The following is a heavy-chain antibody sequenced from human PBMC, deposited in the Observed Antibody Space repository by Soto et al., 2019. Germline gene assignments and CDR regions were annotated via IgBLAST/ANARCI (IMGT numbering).Heavy chain of an antibody. CDR3: VRWAVGELEH. D-gene: IGHD1-26*01. J-gene: IGHJ1*01. Sequence: QVELVQSGSEVRKPRASVRVSCKASGYTFTGYYMHWVRQAPGQGLEWMGWINPKSGDTSYTQNQQGTVTMPRDTSISTAYLELSRLRSDDTAVYYCVRWAVGELEHWGHGTLVIVSS. V-gene: IGHV1-2*02. CDR2: INPKSGDT. CDR1: GYTFTGYY.